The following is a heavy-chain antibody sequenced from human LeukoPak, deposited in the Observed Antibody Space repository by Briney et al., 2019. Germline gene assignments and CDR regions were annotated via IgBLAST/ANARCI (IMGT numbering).Heavy chain of an antibody. Sequence: ASVKVSCKASGYTFNRYGISWVRQAPGQGLEWMGWISVYNGNTNYAQKLQGRVTMTTDTSTSTAYMELRSLRSDDTAVYYCARHRGPYGDYSYWFDPWGQGTLVTVSS. J-gene: IGHJ5*02. CDR1: GYTFNRYG. D-gene: IGHD4-17*01. CDR2: ISVYNGNT. CDR3: ARHRGPYGDYSYWFDP. V-gene: IGHV1-18*01.